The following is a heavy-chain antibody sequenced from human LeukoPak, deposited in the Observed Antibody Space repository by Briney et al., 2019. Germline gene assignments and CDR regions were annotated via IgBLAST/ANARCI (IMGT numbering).Heavy chain of an antibody. CDR2: INHSGST. CDR1: GGSFSGYY. CDR3: ARGRTIFDY. V-gene: IGHV4-34*01. Sequence: SETLSLTCAVYGGSFSGYYWSWIRQPPGKGLEWIGEINHSGSTNYNPSLKSRVTISVDTSKNQFSLKLSSVTAADTAVYYCARGRTIFDYWGQGTLVTVSS. D-gene: IGHD1-7*01. J-gene: IGHJ4*02.